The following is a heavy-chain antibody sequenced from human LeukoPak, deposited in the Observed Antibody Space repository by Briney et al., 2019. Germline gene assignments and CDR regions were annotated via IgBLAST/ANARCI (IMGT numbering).Heavy chain of an antibody. J-gene: IGHJ4*02. V-gene: IGHV3-30*18. Sequence: PGGSLRLSSAASGFTFRSSVMHWVRQAPGKGLEWVSPVSYDGRNKYYADSVKGRFTVSRDNSKNTLYLQMDSLRTEDTAVYYCAKDKWIGGPFDYWGQGTLVTVSS. D-gene: IGHD5-12*01. CDR3: AKDKWIGGPFDY. CDR1: GFTFRSSV. CDR2: VSYDGRNK.